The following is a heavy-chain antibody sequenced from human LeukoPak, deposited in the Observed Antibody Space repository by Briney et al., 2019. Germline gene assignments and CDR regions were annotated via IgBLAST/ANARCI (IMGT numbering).Heavy chain of an antibody. V-gene: IGHV1-2*06. J-gene: IGHJ4*02. D-gene: IGHD5-18*01. CDR1: GYTFTGYY. CDR2: INPNSGGT. Sequence: ASVKVSCKASGYTFTGYYMHWVRQAPGQGLEWMGRINPNSGGTNYAQKFQGRVTMTRDTSISTAYMELSRLRSDDTAVYYCARGSYSYGAGLYYLDHWGQGTLVTVSS. CDR3: ARGSYSYGAGLYYLDH.